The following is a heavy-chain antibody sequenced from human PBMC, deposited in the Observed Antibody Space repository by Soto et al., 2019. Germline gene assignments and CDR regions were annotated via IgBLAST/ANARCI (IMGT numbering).Heavy chain of an antibody. CDR2: VYHTGAT. J-gene: IGHJ4*02. V-gene: IGHV4-59*01. CDR1: GASISSSY. CDR3: ARGGNRYSNVASGVGGFDF. D-gene: IGHD5-12*01. Sequence: PXGTLSLTCTVSGASISSSYWSGIRQSPERGLEWIAYVYHTGATNYNPSLKSRVTISLDTSKGQFSLNLTSLTTADTAVYFCARGGNRYSNVASGVGGFDFWGQGSLVTVSS.